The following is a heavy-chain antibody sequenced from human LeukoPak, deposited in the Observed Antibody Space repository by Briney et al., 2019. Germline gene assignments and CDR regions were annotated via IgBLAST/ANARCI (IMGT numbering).Heavy chain of an antibody. Sequence: RPSETLSLTCTVSGYSICSGYYWGWTRQPPGKGLEWIGSNYHSGSTYYNPSLKSRVTISVDTSKNHFSLKLRSVTAAAPAVFYCSRARVPYSSGSYVKIGAYFDYWGQGTLVTVSS. J-gene: IGHJ4*02. CDR2: NYHSGST. D-gene: IGHD6-19*01. CDR1: GYSICSGYY. CDR3: SRARVPYSSGSYVKIGAYFDY. V-gene: IGHV4-38-2*02.